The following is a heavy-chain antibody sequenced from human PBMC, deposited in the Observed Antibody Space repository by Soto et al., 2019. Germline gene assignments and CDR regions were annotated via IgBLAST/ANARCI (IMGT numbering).Heavy chain of an antibody. CDR2: IIPIFGTV. Sequence: QVQLAQSGAEVKKPGSSVKVSCKASGGTFSSYAISWVRQAPGQGLEWMGGIIPIFGTVNYAQKFQGRVTITADESTSTAYMELSSLRSEDTAVYYCARGNHRWLQLWYFDLWGRGTLVTVSS. D-gene: IGHD5-12*01. CDR3: ARGNHRWLQLWYFDL. V-gene: IGHV1-69*12. CDR1: GGTFSSYA. J-gene: IGHJ2*01.